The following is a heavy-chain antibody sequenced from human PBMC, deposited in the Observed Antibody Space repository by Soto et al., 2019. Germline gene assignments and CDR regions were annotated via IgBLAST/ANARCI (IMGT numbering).Heavy chain of an antibody. J-gene: IGHJ4*02. CDR2: IKPRSLGGTA. V-gene: IGHV3-15*01. CDR3: STGPWSSVDF. CDR1: GFTFSDAW. Sequence: EVQLVESGGGLVKPGGSLRLSCAASGFTFSDAWMSWVRQAPGKGLEWVGRIKPRSLGGTAEYAASVKGRFTLSRDDSKNTVSLQMYSLKTEDTALYYCSTGPWSSVDFWGQGTLVTVSS. D-gene: IGHD6-19*01.